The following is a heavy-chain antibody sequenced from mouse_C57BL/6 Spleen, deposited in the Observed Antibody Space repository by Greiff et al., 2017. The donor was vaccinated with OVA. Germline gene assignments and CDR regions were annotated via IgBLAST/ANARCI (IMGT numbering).Heavy chain of an antibody. J-gene: IGHJ4*01. CDR1: GFTFSSYT. Sequence: EVKLVESGGGLVEPGGSLKLSCAASGFTFSSYTMSWVRQTPEKRLEWVATISGGGGNTYYPDSVKGRFTISRDNAKNTLYLQMSSLRSEDTALYYCARPLSYYGNAMDYWGQGTSVTVSS. D-gene: IGHD1-1*01. CDR3: ARPLSYYGNAMDY. V-gene: IGHV5-9*01. CDR2: ISGGGGNT.